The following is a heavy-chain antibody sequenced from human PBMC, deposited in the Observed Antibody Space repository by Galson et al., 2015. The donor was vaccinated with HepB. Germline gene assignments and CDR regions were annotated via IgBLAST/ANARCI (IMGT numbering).Heavy chain of an antibody. CDR1: GGSISSYY. CDR2: IYYSGST. D-gene: IGHD3-10*01. CDR3: ARDQGYGSGRPDWFDP. Sequence: ETLSLTCTVSGGSISSYYWSWIRQPPGKGLERIGYIYYSGSTNYNPSLKSRVTISVDTSKNQFSLKLSSVTAADTAVYYCARDQGYGSGRPDWFDPWGQGTLVTVSS. V-gene: IGHV4-59*01. J-gene: IGHJ5*02.